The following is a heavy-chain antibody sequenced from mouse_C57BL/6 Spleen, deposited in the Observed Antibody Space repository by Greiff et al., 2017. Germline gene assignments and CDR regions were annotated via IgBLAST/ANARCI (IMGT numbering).Heavy chain of an antibody. J-gene: IGHJ3*01. CDR3: TKLTWFAY. CDR2: IRLKSDNYAT. V-gene: IGHV6-3*01. Sequence: EVQLQQSGGGLVQPGGSMKLSCVASGFTFSNYWMNWVRQSPGKGLEWVAQIRLKSDNYATHYAEFVKGRFTISRDDSKSGVYLQKNNLRAEDTGIYYCTKLTWFAYWGQGTLVTVSA. CDR1: GFTFSNYW.